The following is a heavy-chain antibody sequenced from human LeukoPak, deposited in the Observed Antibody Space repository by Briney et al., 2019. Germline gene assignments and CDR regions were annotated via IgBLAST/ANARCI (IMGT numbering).Heavy chain of an antibody. CDR3: AKNRLIYSSSWCFDY. J-gene: IGHJ4*02. V-gene: IGHV3-23*01. Sequence: PGGSLRLSCAASGFTFSSSAMSWVRQAPGKGLEWVSVVSGSGGSAYSADSVQGRFTISRDKSKNTIYLQMNSLRAEDTAVYYCAKNRLIYSSSWCFDYWGQGTLVTVSS. CDR1: GFTFSSSA. CDR2: VSGSGGSA. D-gene: IGHD6-13*01.